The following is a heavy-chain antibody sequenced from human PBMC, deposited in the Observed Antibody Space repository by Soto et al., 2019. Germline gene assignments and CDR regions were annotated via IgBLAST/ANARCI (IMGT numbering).Heavy chain of an antibody. Sequence: PGGSLRLSCAASGFTFSTYAMSWVRQAPGKGLEWVSAISGGGDSSNYADSVKGRFTISRDSSKNMLYLQMNSLRAEDTAVYYCAKDMLAVAGSRVFDFWGQGTLVTVS. V-gene: IGHV3-23*01. CDR3: AKDMLAVAGSRVFDF. J-gene: IGHJ4*02. CDR1: GFTFSTYA. D-gene: IGHD6-19*01. CDR2: ISGGGDSS.